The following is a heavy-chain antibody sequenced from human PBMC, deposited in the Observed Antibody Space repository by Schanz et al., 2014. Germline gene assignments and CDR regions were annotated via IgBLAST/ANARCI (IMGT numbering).Heavy chain of an antibody. CDR1: GFTFSSHW. Sequence: EVQLVQSGGGLVQPGGSLRLSCAASGFTFSSHWMHWVRQDPGKGLVWVARINSVGSNTDYADSVTGRFTISRDNAKNTLYLQMNTLRAEDTAVYYCARGGPAYYFDDWGQGTLGTVSA. V-gene: IGHV3-74*01. CDR2: INSVGSNT. CDR3: ARGGPAYYFDD. J-gene: IGHJ4*02.